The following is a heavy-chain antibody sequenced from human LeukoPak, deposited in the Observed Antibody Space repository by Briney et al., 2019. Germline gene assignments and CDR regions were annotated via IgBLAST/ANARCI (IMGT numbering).Heavy chain of an antibody. Sequence: ASVKVSCKASGGTFSSYAISWVRQAPGQGLEWMGGIIPIFGTVNYAQKFQGRVTITADESTSTAYMELSSLRSEDTAVYYCARPRRGSYRLDYWGQGTLVTVSS. V-gene: IGHV1-69*13. CDR1: GGTFSSYA. CDR3: ARPRRGSYRLDY. J-gene: IGHJ4*02. CDR2: IIPIFGTV. D-gene: IGHD1-26*01.